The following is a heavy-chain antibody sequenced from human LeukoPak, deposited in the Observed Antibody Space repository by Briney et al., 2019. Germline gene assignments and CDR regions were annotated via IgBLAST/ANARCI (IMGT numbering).Heavy chain of an antibody. D-gene: IGHD1-26*01. V-gene: IGHV3-23*01. Sequence: GSLRLSCAASGFTFSSYAMSWVRQAPGKGPEWVSAISGSGGSTYYADSVKGRFTISRDNSKNTLYLQMNSLRAEDTAVYYCAKDSYGSGSYYVFYFDYWGQGTLVTVSS. CDR1: GFTFSSYA. CDR2: ISGSGGST. CDR3: AKDSYGSGSYYVFYFDY. J-gene: IGHJ4*02.